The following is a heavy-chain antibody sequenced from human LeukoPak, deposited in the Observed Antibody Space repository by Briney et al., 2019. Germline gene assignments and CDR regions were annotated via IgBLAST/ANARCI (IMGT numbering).Heavy chain of an antibody. J-gene: IGHJ6*02. CDR3: ARDLMRIKEGDGMDV. V-gene: IGHV6-1*01. Sequence: SQTLSLTCALSGDSFSSNRAAWNWLRQSPWRGLEWLGSTYYRPKWYNDHAVSVKSQITINPDTSKNQFSLQLNSVTPEDTAVYYCARDLMRIKEGDGMDVWGQGTTVTVSS. CDR2: TYYRPKWYN. CDR1: GDSFSSNRAA.